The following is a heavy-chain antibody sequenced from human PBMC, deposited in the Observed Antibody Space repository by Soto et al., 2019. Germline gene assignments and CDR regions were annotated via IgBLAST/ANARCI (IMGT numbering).Heavy chain of an antibody. Sequence: HPGGSLRLSCAASGFTFSSSGMHWVRQAPGKGLEWVAVISYDGSTKFYTDSVKGRLTIARDNSKNILYLQVNSLTIEDTAVFYCARSTSSTLNYYYGMDVWGQGTTVTVSS. CDR1: GFTFSSSG. V-gene: IGHV3-30*03. CDR3: ARSTSSTLNYYYGMDV. CDR2: ISYDGSTK. D-gene: IGHD6-6*01. J-gene: IGHJ6*02.